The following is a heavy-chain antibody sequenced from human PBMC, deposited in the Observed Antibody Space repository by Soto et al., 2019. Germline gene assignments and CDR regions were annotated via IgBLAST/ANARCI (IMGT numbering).Heavy chain of an antibody. D-gene: IGHD3-22*01. CDR3: AKDRPARGSGYYYDGVPDAFDI. Sequence: ASVKVSCKASGYTFTGYYMHWVRQAPGQGLEWMGWINPNSGGTNYAQKFQGWVTMTRDTSISTAYMELNSLRAEDTAVYYCAKDRPARGSGYYYDGVPDAFDIWGQGTMVTVSS. CDR2: INPNSGGT. CDR1: GYTFTGYY. V-gene: IGHV1-2*04. J-gene: IGHJ3*02.